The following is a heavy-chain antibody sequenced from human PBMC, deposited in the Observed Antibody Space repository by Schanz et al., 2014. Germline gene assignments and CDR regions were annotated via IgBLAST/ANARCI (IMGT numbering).Heavy chain of an antibody. J-gene: IGHJ4*02. CDR2: INPSGGST. Sequence: QVQLVQSGTQVKKPGASVKVSCKASGYTFTSDSMHWVRQAPGQGLEWMGMINPSGGSTTYAQKFQGRVTMTRDTSTSTVYREWSSLRSEDTAVYYCARDGVDAAAGGNYWGQGSLVTVSS. CDR1: GYTFTSDS. CDR3: ARDGVDAAAGGNY. D-gene: IGHD6-13*01. V-gene: IGHV1-46*03.